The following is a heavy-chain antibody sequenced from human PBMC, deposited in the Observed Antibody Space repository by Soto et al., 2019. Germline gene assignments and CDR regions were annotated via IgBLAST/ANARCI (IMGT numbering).Heavy chain of an antibody. CDR1: GFTFNNYA. CDR3: AKDRLAGKFDD. J-gene: IGHJ4*02. Sequence: GGSLRLSCAASGFTFNNYAMNWVRQAPGKGLEWVATISATGGSTYYADSVKGRFTISRDNSKNTLYLQMNGLRVEDTAVYYCAKDRLAGKFDDCGQGTQVTVAS. CDR2: ISATGGST. V-gene: IGHV3-23*01.